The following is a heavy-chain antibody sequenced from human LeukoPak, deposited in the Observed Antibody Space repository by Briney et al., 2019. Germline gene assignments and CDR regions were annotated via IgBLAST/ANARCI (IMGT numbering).Heavy chain of an antibody. Sequence: SVKVSCKTSGGTFSSYAISWVRQAPGQGLEWMGGIIPIFGTANYAQKFQGRVTITTDESTSTAYMELSSLRSEDTAVYYCASEEVSSSSYYYYYMDVWGKGTTVTVSS. CDR2: IIPIFGTA. J-gene: IGHJ6*03. CDR3: ASEEVSSSSYYYYYMDV. CDR1: GGTFSSYA. D-gene: IGHD6-6*01. V-gene: IGHV1-69*05.